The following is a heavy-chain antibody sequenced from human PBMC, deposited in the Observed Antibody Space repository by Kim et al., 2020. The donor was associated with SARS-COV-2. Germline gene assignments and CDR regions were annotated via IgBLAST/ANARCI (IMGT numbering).Heavy chain of an antibody. Sequence: GGSLRLSCAASGFTFSDYYMSWIRQAPGKGLEWVSYISSSSSYTNYADSVKGRFTISRDNAKNSLYLQMNSLRAEDTAVYYCATYSSSSYYYYGMDVWGQGTTVTVSS. D-gene: IGHD6-6*01. V-gene: IGHV3-11*03. J-gene: IGHJ6*02. CDR2: ISSSSSYT. CDR3: ATYSSSSYYYYGMDV. CDR1: GFTFSDYY.